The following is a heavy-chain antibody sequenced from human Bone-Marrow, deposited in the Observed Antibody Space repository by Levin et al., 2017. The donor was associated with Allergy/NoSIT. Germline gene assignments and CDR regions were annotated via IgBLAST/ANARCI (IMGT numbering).Heavy chain of an antibody. CDR3: ARATTWAPQIDD. CDR1: GGSIRSGDYY. CDR2: IYNSGSA. D-gene: IGHD1-14*01. V-gene: IGHV4-30-4*01. J-gene: IGHJ4*02. Sequence: SQTLSLTCTVSGGSIRSGDYYWTWIRQPPGKGLEWIGYIYNSGSAYYNASLKSRLTISLDTAKNQFSLNLSSVTGADTAVYYWARATTWAPQIDDWGRGTLVPASS.